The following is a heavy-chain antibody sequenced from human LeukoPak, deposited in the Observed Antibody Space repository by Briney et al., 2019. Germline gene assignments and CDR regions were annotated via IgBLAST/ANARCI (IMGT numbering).Heavy chain of an antibody. CDR3: AKTLWFGELSTFDY. D-gene: IGHD3-10*01. CDR1: GFTFSSYA. V-gene: IGHV3-23*01. CDR2: ISGSGGST. Sequence: GGSLRLSRAASGFTFSSYAMSWVRQAPGKGLEWVSAISGSGGSTYYADSVKGRFTISRDNSKNTLYLQMNSLRAEDTAVYYCAKTLWFGELSTFDYWGQGTLVTVSS. J-gene: IGHJ4*02.